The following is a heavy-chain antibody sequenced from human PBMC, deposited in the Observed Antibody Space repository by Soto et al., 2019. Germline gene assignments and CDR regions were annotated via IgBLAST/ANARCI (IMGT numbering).Heavy chain of an antibody. CDR1: GFNFSHYS. D-gene: IGHD2-21*01. CDR3: AKDGAFPVVLRFLDS. V-gene: IGHV3-30*18. Sequence: PWGSLTLSWAASGFNFSHYSMHWVRQAPGKGLEWLAIISFEGSNNYSSKAVKDRFTISGDNSKSTPYLQINTLRPEDTAVYYCAKDGAFPVVLRFLDSWGQGTPVTVSS. CDR2: ISFEGSNN. J-gene: IGHJ4*02.